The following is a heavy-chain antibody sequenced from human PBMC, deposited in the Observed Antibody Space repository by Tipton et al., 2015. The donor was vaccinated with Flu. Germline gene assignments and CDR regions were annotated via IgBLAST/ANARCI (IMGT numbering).Heavy chain of an antibody. CDR1: GFTLTRYG. V-gene: IGHV3-23*01. CDR3: AKVIPELVAGLDR. D-gene: IGHD6-19*01. CDR2: FSVSGGAT. Sequence: SLRLSCAVSGFTLTRYGMSWVRQAPGKGLEWISGFSVSGGATFFADSVKGRFTISRDYYKNTLYLQMNSLRPDDTAVYYCAKVIPELVAGLDRWGQGTTVTVSS. J-gene: IGHJ6*02.